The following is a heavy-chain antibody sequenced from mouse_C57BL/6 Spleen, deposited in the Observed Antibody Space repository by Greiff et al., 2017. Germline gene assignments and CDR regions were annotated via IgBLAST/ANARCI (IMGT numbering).Heavy chain of an antibody. CDR3: ARFHYGSSSWFAY. V-gene: IGHV1-64*01. D-gene: IGHD1-1*01. Sequence: QVQLQQSGAELVKPGASVKLSCKASGYTFTSYWMHWVKQRPGQGLEWIGMIHPNSGSTNYNEKFKSKATLTVDKSSSTAYMQLSSLTSEDSAVYYCARFHYGSSSWFAYWGQGTLVTVSA. J-gene: IGHJ3*01. CDR2: IHPNSGST. CDR1: GYTFTSYW.